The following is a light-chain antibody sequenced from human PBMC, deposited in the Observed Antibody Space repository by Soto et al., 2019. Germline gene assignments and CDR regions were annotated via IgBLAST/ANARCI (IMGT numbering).Light chain of an antibody. V-gene: IGKV3-20*01. CDR3: QQGYCSPRLT. J-gene: IGKJ4*01. CDR1: QSVSSSY. Sequence: EIVLTQSPGTLSLSPGERATLSCRASQSVSSSYLAWYQQKPGQAPRLLIYGASSRATGIPDRFSGSGSGSDFTLTINRLEPEDFAVYYCQQGYCSPRLTCGGGTKLEIK. CDR2: GAS.